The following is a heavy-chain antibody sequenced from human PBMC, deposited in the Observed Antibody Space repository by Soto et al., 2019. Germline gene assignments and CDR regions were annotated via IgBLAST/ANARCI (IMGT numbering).Heavy chain of an antibody. CDR3: ARDYGDYGAHYMDV. V-gene: IGHV4-59*01. J-gene: IGHJ6*03. CDR1: GGSISSYY. CDR2: IYYSGST. D-gene: IGHD4-17*01. Sequence: PSETLSLTCTVSGGSISSYYWSWIRQPPGKGLEWIGYIYYSGSTNYNPSLKSRVTISVDTSKNQFSLKLSSVTAADTAVYYCARDYGDYGAHYMDVWGKGTTVTVSS.